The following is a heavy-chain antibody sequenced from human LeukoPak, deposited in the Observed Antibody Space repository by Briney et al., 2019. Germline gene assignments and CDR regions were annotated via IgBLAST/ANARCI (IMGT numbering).Heavy chain of an antibody. J-gene: IGHJ4*02. V-gene: IGHV3-53*01. D-gene: IGHD6-19*01. CDR1: GFTVSSNY. Sequence: PGGSLRLSCAASGFTVSSNYMSWVRQAPGKGLEWVSVIYSGGSTYYADSVKGRFTISRDNSKNTLYLQMNSLRPEDTAVYYCARYTTAGYSSGWYGPSFDYWGQGTLVTVSS. CDR2: IYSGGST. CDR3: ARYTTAGYSSGWYGPSFDY.